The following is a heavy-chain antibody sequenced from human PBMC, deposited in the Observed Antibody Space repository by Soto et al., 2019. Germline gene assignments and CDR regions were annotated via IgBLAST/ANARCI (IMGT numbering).Heavy chain of an antibody. J-gene: IGHJ6*02. CDR3: ARVTYYYGSGSYYNVGHYYYYGMDV. CDR1: GFTFSSYE. CDR2: ISSSGSTI. V-gene: IGHV3-48*03. D-gene: IGHD3-10*01. Sequence: GGSLRLSCAASGFTFSSYEMNWVRQAPGKGLEWVSYISSSGSTIYYADSVKGRFTISRDNAKNSLYLQMNSLRAEDTAVYYCARVTYYYGSGSYYNVGHYYYYGMDVWGQGTTVTVSS.